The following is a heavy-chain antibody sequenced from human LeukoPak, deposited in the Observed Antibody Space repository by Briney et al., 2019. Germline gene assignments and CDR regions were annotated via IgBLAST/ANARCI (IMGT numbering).Heavy chain of an antibody. D-gene: IGHD2-8*02. CDR1: GGPFSGYY. CDR2: INHSGST. V-gene: IGHV4-34*01. J-gene: IGHJ4*02. Sequence: KPSETLSLTCAVYGGPFSGYYWSWIRQPPGKGLEWIGEINHSGSTNYNPSLKSRVTISVDTSKNQFSLKLSSVTAADTAVYYCARSELTGGELRDYWGQGTLVTVSS. CDR3: ARSELTGGELRDY.